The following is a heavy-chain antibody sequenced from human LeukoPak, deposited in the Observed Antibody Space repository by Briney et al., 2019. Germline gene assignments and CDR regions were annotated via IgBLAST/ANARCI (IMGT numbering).Heavy chain of an antibody. CDR1: GGSLSNYY. CDR2: IYYSGSS. CDR3: ARGSRELYYFDF. D-gene: IGHD1-7*01. Sequence: SETLSLTCTVSGGSLSNYYWSWIRQPPGKGLEWIGYIYYSGSSKYNPSLRSRVTISVDASKTQFSLKLNSVTAADTAVYYCARGSRELYYFDFWGERTLVTVSS. V-gene: IGHV4-59*01. J-gene: IGHJ4*02.